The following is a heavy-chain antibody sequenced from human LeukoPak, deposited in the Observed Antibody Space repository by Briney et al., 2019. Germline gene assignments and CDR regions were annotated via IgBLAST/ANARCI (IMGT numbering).Heavy chain of an antibody. J-gene: IGHJ5*02. CDR2: IYPGDSDT. D-gene: IGHD6-6*01. CDR3: ARAPMGWQLVRPPVWFDP. Sequence: GESLTISCMGSPYRFTSYSIGCVRQMPGKGMGWMSIIYPGDSDTRYSPSLQGPVTISPHQSHRTSYREGCSLTAPHTAMYYCARAPMGWQLVRPPVWFDPWGQGTLVTVSS. V-gene: IGHV5-51*01. CDR1: PYRFTSYS.